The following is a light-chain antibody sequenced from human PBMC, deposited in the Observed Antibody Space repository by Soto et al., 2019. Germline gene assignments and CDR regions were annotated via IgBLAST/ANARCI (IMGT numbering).Light chain of an antibody. J-gene: IGLJ1*01. CDR2: EVS. CDR3: TSYTTSSTYV. CDR1: SSDVGAYTY. V-gene: IGLV2-14*01. Sequence: QSVLTQPASVSGSPGHSITISCTGTSSDVGAYTYVSWYQQHPGKAPKLMIYEVSNRPSGVSNRFSGSKSGNTASLTISGLQAEDEADYYCTSYTTSSTYVFGTGTKLTVL.